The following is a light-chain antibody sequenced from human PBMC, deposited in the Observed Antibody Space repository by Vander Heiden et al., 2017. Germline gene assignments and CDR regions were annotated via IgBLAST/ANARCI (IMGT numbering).Light chain of an antibody. CDR2: DTS. Sequence: EIVLTQSPATLSLSPGERATLSCRASQSVSTYLAWYQQKPGQAPRLLIYDTSNRATGIPARFSGSGSGTDFTLTISSLVPEDFAVYYCQQRSNWPPFTFGSGTKVDIK. CDR3: QQRSNWPPFT. CDR1: QSVSTY. V-gene: IGKV3-11*01. J-gene: IGKJ3*01.